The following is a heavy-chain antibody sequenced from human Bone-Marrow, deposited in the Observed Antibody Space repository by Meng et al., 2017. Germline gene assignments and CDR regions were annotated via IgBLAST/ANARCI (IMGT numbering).Heavy chain of an antibody. CDR1: GGTFSSYA. V-gene: IGHV1-69*06. CDR3: ARADTAMVNLDY. CDR2: IIPIFGTA. D-gene: IGHD5-18*01. J-gene: IGHJ4*02. Sequence: SVKVSCKASGGTFSSYAISWVRQAPGQGLEWMGGIIPIFGTANYAQKFQGRVTITADKSTSTAYMELSSLRSEDTAVYYCARADTAMVNLDYWGQGTLVTVSS.